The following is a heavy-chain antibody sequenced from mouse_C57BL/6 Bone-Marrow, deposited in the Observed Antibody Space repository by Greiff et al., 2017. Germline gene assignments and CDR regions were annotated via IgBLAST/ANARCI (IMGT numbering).Heavy chain of an antibody. CDR1: GYSITSGYY. Sequence: DVKLQESGPGLVKPSQSLSLSCSATGYSITSGYYWNWIRQFPGNKLEWMGYLSYDGSNNYNPSLKNRISITHDTSKNQSFLKLNSVTTEDTATYYCARRDDGYYFYFDYWGQGTTLTVSS. CDR2: LSYDGSN. CDR3: ARRDDGYYFYFDY. D-gene: IGHD2-3*01. V-gene: IGHV3-6*01. J-gene: IGHJ2*01.